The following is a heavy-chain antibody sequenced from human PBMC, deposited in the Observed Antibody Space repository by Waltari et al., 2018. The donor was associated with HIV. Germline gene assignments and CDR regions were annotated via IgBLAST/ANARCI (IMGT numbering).Heavy chain of an antibody. CDR2: IYDSGST. CDR1: GGSISSYY. D-gene: IGHD2-15*01. J-gene: IGHJ4*02. V-gene: IGHV4-59*01. Sequence: QVQLQESGPGLVKPSETLSLTCTVSGGSISSYYWRWIRQPPGKGLEWIGDIYDSGSTNYNPSLKSRVTISVDTSKNQFSLKLSSVTAADTAVYYCARDKRDGGNHRAYFDYWGQGSLVTVSS. CDR3: ARDKRDGGNHRAYFDY.